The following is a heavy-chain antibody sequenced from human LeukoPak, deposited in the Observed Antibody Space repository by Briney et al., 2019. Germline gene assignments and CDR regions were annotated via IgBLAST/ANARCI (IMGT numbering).Heavy chain of an antibody. CDR3: AKDGWFGELYPYYFDY. D-gene: IGHD3-10*01. J-gene: IGHJ4*02. Sequence: PGGSLRLSCAACGFTVSSNYMSWVRQAPGKGLEWVAFIRYDGSNKYYADSVKGRFTISRDNSKNTLYLQMNSLGAEDTAVYYCAKDGWFGELYPYYFDYWGQGALVTVSS. CDR1: GFTVSSNY. V-gene: IGHV3-30*02. CDR2: IRYDGSNK.